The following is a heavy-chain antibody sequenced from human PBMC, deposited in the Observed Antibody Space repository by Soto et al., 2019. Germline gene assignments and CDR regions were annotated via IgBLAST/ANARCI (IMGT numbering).Heavy chain of an antibody. CDR3: AHVGDIWFGELLKNWFDP. J-gene: IGHJ5*02. V-gene: IGHV2-5*02. CDR1: GFSLSTSGVG. CDR2: IYWDDDK. Sequence: QITLKESGPPLVKPTQTLTLTCTFSGFSLSTSGVGVGWIRQPPGKALEWLALIYWDDDKRYSPSLKSRLTITKDTSKNQVVLTMTNMDPVDTATYYRAHVGDIWFGELLKNWFDPWGQGTLVTVSS. D-gene: IGHD3-10*01.